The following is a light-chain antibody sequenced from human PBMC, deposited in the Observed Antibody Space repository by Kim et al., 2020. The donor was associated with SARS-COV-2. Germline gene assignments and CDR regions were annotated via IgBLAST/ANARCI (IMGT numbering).Light chain of an antibody. CDR3: QQYGSSPLT. Sequence: SPRERATLPCRASQSVSSSYLAWYQQKPGQAPRLFIYGASSRATGIPDRFSGSGSGTDFTLTIDGLEPEDFAVYYCQQYGSSPLTFGGGTKVDIK. V-gene: IGKV3-20*01. CDR1: QSVSSSY. CDR2: GAS. J-gene: IGKJ4*01.